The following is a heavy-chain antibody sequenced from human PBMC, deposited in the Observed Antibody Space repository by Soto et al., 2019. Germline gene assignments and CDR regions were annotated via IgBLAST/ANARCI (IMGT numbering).Heavy chain of an antibody. Sequence: EVQLVESGGGLVQPGGSLRLSCAASGFTFSSYWMHWVRQAPGKGLVWVSRIHSDGSSTSYADSVKARFIISRDNAKNTLYMPMNSLRAEATAVYYCARETLAVLVPAASYGMDVWGQGTTVTVSS. J-gene: IGHJ6*02. V-gene: IGHV3-74*01. CDR2: IHSDGSST. D-gene: IGHD2-2*01. CDR3: ARETLAVLVPAASYGMDV. CDR1: GFTFSSYW.